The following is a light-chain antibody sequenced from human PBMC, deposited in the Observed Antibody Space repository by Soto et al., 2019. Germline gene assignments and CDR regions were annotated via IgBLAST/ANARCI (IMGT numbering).Light chain of an antibody. V-gene: IGKV1-5*03. Sequence: DIQMTQSPSTLSASVGDRVTITCRASQSISGWLAWYQQKPGKAPKLLNYKASTLESGVPSRFSGSGSGTEFTLTINSLQPDDLATYYCQQYNSYWTFGQGTKVEI. CDR3: QQYNSYWT. CDR2: KAS. CDR1: QSISGW. J-gene: IGKJ1*01.